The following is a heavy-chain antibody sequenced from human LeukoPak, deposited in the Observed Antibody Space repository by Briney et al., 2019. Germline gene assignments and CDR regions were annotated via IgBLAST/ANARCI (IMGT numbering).Heavy chain of an antibody. CDR2: INHSGST. Sequence: SETLSLTCAVYGVSFSGYYWSWIRQPPGKGLEWIGEINHSGSTNYNPPLKSRVTISVDTSKNQFSLKPSSVTAADTAVYYCARGRFDDFWSGYQTFDPWGQGTLVTVSS. CDR3: ARGRFDDFWSGYQTFDP. CDR1: GVSFSGYY. J-gene: IGHJ5*02. D-gene: IGHD3-3*01. V-gene: IGHV4-34*01.